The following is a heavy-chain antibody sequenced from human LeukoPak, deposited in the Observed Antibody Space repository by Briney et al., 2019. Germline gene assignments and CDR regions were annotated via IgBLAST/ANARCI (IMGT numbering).Heavy chain of an antibody. CDR3: ASGNWNSWCDY. V-gene: IGHV1-18*01. D-gene: IGHD1-7*01. CDR1: GYTFTNYG. J-gene: IGHJ4*02. CDR2: ISGYTGNT. Sequence: ASVKVSCKASGYTFTNYGINWVRQAPGQGLEWMGWISGYTGNTNYAQKLQGRVTMTTDTSTSTAYMELRSLRSDDTAVYYCASGNWNSWCDYWGQGTLVTVSS.